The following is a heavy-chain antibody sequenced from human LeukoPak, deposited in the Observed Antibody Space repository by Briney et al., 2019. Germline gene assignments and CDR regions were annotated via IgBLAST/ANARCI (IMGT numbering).Heavy chain of an antibody. V-gene: IGHV3-23*01. Sequence: GRSLRLSCAASGFTFVDYAMHWVRQAPGRGREWVSAISNNGGYTYYADSVQGRFTISRDNSKSTLCLQMNSLRAEDTAVYYCAKQLGYCSDGSCYFPYWGQGTLVTVSS. CDR1: GFTFVDYA. J-gene: IGHJ4*02. CDR2: ISNNGGYT. CDR3: AKQLGYCSDGSCYFPY. D-gene: IGHD2-15*01.